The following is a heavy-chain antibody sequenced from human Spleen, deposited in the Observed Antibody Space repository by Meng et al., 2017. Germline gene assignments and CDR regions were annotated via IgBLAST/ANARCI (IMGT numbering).Heavy chain of an antibody. D-gene: IGHD1-1*01. J-gene: IGHJ1*01. CDR1: GFTFTSHW. CDR2: INTDGSST. V-gene: IGHV3-74*01. Sequence: GGSLRLSCAASGFTFTSHWMHWVRQAPGKGLVWVSRINTDGSSTSYADSVKGRFTISRDNAKDTLFLQMNSLSGEDTAVYYCANDRLTNWGQGPLVTVSS. CDR3: ANDRLTN.